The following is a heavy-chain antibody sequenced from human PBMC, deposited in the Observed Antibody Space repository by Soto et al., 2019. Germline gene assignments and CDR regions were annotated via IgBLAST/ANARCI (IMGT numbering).Heavy chain of an antibody. CDR2: IYYSGTT. D-gene: IGHD3-10*01. Sequence: QLQLQESGPGLVKPSETLSLTCSVAGGSISGSSHFWGWIRQPPGKGLEWIGSIYYSGTTYYNPSLKSRVTVSVDTSKTQFSLQLRSVTAADTAVYYCARHPPPKFEPRLGYYGMDVWGQGTTVTVSS. V-gene: IGHV4-39*01. CDR3: ARHPPPKFEPRLGYYGMDV. CDR1: GGSISGSSHF. J-gene: IGHJ6*02.